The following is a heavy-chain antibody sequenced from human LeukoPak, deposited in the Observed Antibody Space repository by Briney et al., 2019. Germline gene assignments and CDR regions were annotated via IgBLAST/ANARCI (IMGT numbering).Heavy chain of an antibody. CDR2: ISGSAYST. CDR1: GFTFSSFA. J-gene: IGHJ4*02. D-gene: IGHD6-13*01. V-gene: IGHV3-23*01. Sequence: PGGSLRLSCATSGFTFSSFAMSWVRQAPGKGREWVSAISGSAYSTFYADSVKGRFTISRDNSKNTLYLQMISLRAEDTAVYYCARNKARSSWPFDFWGQGTPVTVSS. CDR3: ARNKARSSWPFDF.